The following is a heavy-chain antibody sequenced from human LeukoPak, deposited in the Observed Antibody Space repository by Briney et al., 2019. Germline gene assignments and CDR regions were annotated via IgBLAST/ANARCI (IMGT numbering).Heavy chain of an antibody. CDR2: IYYSGSA. D-gene: IGHD3-10*01. CDR3: ARHYTFDI. J-gene: IGHJ3*02. V-gene: IGHV4-39*01. CDR1: GGSVSSSSYY. Sequence: SSETLSLTCTVSGGSVSSSSYYWDWIRQPPGKGLERIGSIYYSGSAYYNPSLKSRLTIAIDTSKNQFSLQLTSVTAADTAVYYCARHYTFDIWGRGTVVSVSS.